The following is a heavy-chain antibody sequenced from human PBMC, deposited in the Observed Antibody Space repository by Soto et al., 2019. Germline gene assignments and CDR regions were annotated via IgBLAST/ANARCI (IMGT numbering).Heavy chain of an antibody. CDR2: IKPDESEK. CDR3: VRGGSNYAS. CDR1: GFTFSDSW. Sequence: EVQLVESGGGLVQPGGSLRLSCTASGFTFSDSWMTWVRQAPGKGLEWVARIKPDESEKKYAGSVKGRFSISGDNAKNSMYLQMDSLRGEDTAVYYCVRGGSNYASWGQGTLVTVSS. V-gene: IGHV3-7*01. J-gene: IGHJ5*02. D-gene: IGHD4-4*01.